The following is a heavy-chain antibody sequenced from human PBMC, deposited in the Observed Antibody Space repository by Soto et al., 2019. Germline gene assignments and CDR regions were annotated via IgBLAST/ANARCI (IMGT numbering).Heavy chain of an antibody. D-gene: IGHD2-2*01. J-gene: IGHJ3*02. CDR2: ISSSSSYI. CDR1: GFTFSSYS. Sequence: GGSLRLSCTASGFTFSSYSMNWVRQAPGKGLEWVSSISSSSSYIYYADSVKGRFTISRDNAKNSLFLQMNSLRAEDTAVYYCARVGCSSTTCYVISGHDAFDIWGQGTMVTVSS. CDR3: ARVGCSSTTCYVISGHDAFDI. V-gene: IGHV3-21*01.